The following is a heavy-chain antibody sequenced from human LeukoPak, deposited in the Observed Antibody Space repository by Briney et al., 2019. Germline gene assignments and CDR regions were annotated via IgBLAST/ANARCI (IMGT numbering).Heavy chain of an antibody. Sequence: SETLSPICTVSGGSISSYYWSWIRQPPGKGLEWIGYIAYTGSTNYNPSLKSRVTISVDTSKNQFSLKLSSVTVADTAVYYCAGRVGDSAFDIWGPGTMVTVSS. V-gene: IGHV4-59*08. D-gene: IGHD1-26*01. CDR3: AGRVGDSAFDI. CDR1: GGSISSYY. J-gene: IGHJ3*02. CDR2: IAYTGST.